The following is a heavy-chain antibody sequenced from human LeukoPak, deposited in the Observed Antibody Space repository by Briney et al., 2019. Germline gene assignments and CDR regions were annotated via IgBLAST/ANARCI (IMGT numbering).Heavy chain of an antibody. V-gene: IGHV3-48*03. D-gene: IGHD3-22*01. CDR2: ISSSGSTI. J-gene: IGHJ4*02. Sequence: GGSLRLSCAASGFTFSSYEMNWVRQAPGKGLEWVSYISSSGSTIYYADSVKGRFTISRDNAKNSLYLQMNSLRAEDTAVYYCAKDRRYYDSIGYPYFDYWGQGTLVTVSS. CDR3: AKDRRYYDSIGYPYFDY. CDR1: GFTFSSYE.